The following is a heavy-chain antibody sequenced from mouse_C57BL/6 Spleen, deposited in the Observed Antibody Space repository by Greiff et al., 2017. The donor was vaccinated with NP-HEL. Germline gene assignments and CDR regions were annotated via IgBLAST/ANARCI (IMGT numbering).Heavy chain of an antibody. Sequence: EVQGVESGGGLVQPGGSLSLSCAASGFTFTDYYMSWVRQPPGKALEWLGFIRNKANGYTTEYSASVKGRFTISRDNSQSILYLQMNALRAEDSATYYCARSIYYDDADDPCYAMDYWGQGTSVTVSS. D-gene: IGHD2-4*01. CDR2: IRNKANGYTT. CDR3: ARSIYYDDADDPCYAMDY. J-gene: IGHJ4*01. V-gene: IGHV7-3*01. CDR1: GFTFTDYY.